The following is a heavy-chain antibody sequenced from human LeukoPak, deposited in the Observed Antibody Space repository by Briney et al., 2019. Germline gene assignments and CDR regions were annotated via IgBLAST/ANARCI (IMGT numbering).Heavy chain of an antibody. D-gene: IGHD6-13*01. CDR2: ISSNGGST. Sequence: LTGGSLRLSCSASGFTFSSYAMHWVRQAPGKGLEYVSAISSNGGSTYYADSVKGRFTISRDNSKNTLYLQMSSLRAEDTAVYYCVKAYSSSWYFPGYWGQGTLVTVSS. V-gene: IGHV3-64D*06. CDR1: GFTFSSYA. CDR3: VKAYSSSWYFPGY. J-gene: IGHJ4*02.